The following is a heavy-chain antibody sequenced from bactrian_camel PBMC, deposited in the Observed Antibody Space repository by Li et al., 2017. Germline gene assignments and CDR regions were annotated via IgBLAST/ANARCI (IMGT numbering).Heavy chain of an antibody. CDR1: GDHRM. J-gene: IGHJ4*01. CDR2: HGDDGST. V-gene: IGHV3S53*01. CDR3: AASFTACVARAHYVERYNY. Sequence: HVQLVESGGGSAQTGGSLRLSCVVSGDHRMVAWFRQAPGTTREGVAGHGDDGSTSYAEFAEGRFTISEDSAKNMLYLQMNTLEPEDTATYFCAASFTACVARAHYVERYNYWGQGTQVTVS. D-gene: IGHD3*01.